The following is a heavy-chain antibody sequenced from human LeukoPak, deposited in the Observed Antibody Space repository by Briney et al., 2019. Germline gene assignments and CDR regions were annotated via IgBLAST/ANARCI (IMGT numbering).Heavy chain of an antibody. CDR3: AKSRDYFFESPLQD. V-gene: IGHV3-23*01. CDR2: IDASGVNT. Sequence: TGGSLRLSCAASRFTFSGYAMYWVRQAPGKGLEWVSCIDASGVNTYYAVSVRGRFTISRDNSRNTLDLQMNSLREEDTGVYYCAKSRDYFFESPLQDWGQGTLVIVTS. J-gene: IGHJ1*01. D-gene: IGHD2/OR15-2a*01. CDR1: RFTFSGYA.